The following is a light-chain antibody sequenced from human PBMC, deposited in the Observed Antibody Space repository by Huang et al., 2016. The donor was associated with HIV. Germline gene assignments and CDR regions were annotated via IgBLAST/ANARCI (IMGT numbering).Light chain of an antibody. Sequence: EIVLTQSPGTLSLSPGERATLSCRASQSVSSSYLAWYQQKPGQAPRRLIYGASSRATGIPDRFSGTGSGTDFSLTISRLEPEDFAVYYCQQYGGSPTFGQGTKVEIK. J-gene: IGKJ1*01. V-gene: IGKV3-20*01. CDR2: GAS. CDR3: QQYGGSPT. CDR1: QSVSSSY.